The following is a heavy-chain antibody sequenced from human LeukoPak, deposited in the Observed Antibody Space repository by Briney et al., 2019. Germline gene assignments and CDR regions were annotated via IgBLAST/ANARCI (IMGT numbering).Heavy chain of an antibody. CDR3: ARHAIMGATKSYFDY. CDR1: GYSFSTYW. D-gene: IGHD1-26*01. J-gene: IGHJ4*02. V-gene: IGHV5-51*01. Sequence: GESLQISCKGSGYSFSTYWIAWVRQMPGKGLECMGIIYPGDSDTRYSPSFQGQVTISVDKSISTAYLQWSSLKASDTAMYYCARHAIMGATKSYFDYWGQGTLATVSS. CDR2: IYPGDSDT.